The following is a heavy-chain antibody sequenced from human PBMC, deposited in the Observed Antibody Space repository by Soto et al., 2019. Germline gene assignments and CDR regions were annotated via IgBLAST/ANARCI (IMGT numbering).Heavy chain of an antibody. D-gene: IGHD3-22*01. CDR2: IYYSGSP. CDR1: GVSITSSSYY. Sequence: SEILVLTCTVSGVSITSSSYYRGWIRQPPGKGLEWIGNIYYSGSPYYNPSLKSRVTLSVDTSKNQFSLKLSSVTAADTAVYYCMLGSGWKDFDYWGQGTLVTVS. J-gene: IGHJ4*02. V-gene: IGHV4-39*01. CDR3: MLGSGWKDFDY.